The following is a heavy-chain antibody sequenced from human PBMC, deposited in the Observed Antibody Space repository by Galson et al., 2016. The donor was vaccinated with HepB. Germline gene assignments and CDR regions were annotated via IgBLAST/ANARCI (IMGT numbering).Heavy chain of an antibody. CDR1: GGSISSGGYY. CDR2: IYYSGST. V-gene: IGHV4-31*03. D-gene: IGHD2-2*01. J-gene: IGHJ4*02. Sequence: TLSLTCTVSGGSISSGGYYWNWIRQHPGKGLEWIGFIYYSGSTYYNPSLRSRVTISVDTSKNQFSLKLSSVTAADTAVYYCASGKDCSSTSCYPGDYWGQGTLVTVSS. CDR3: ASGKDCSSTSCYPGDY.